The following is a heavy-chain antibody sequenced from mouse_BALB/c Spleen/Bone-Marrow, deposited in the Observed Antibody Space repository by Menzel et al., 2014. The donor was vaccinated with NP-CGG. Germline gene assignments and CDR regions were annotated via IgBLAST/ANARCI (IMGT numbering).Heavy chain of an antibody. CDR1: RYTFTDKW. V-gene: IGHV1-69*01. CDR2: IDTSDSYI. Sequence: QVQLQQSGAEFVMPGASVKMPCKASRYTFTDKWMHWVKQRPGQGLEWIGAIDTSDSYINYNQKFKGKASLTVDASSSTAYMHLSSLTSDDSAVYYCARGGHDFSLDYWGQGTSVIVSS. CDR3: ARGGHDFSLDY. D-gene: IGHD2-4*01. J-gene: IGHJ4*01.